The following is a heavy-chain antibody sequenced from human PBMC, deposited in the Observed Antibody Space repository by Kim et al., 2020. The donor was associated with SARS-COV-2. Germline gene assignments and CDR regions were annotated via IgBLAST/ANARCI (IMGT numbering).Heavy chain of an antibody. CDR2: ISTGIST. CDR1: GFTFSTYS. Sequence: GGSLRLSCAASGFTFSTYSMNWVRQAPGKGLEWLSYISTGISTYYADSVRGRFTISRDNAKNSLYLQMNSLRDEDTAVYYCARGYYGDYITDYWGQGSL. CDR3: ARGYYGDYITDY. J-gene: IGHJ4*02. V-gene: IGHV3-48*02. D-gene: IGHD4-17*01.